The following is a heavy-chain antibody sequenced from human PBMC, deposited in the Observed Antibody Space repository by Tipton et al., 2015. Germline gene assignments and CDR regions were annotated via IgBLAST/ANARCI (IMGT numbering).Heavy chain of an antibody. J-gene: IGHJ4*02. V-gene: IGHV4-38-2*01. D-gene: IGHD4-23*01. CDR1: AYSISRDYY. Sequence: TLSLTCAVSAYSISRDYYWGWIRQPPGKGLEWIGSISHSGNTYYNPSLKSRVTMSRDTSKTQFSLKVSSVTAADTAMYYCVRARGRHGGLFDSWGQGTLVIVSP. CDR2: ISHSGNT. CDR3: VRARGRHGGLFDS.